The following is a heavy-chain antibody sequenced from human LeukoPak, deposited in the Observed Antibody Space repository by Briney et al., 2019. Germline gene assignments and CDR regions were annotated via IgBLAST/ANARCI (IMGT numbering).Heavy chain of an antibody. V-gene: IGHV3-30-3*01. CDR1: GFTFSSYA. D-gene: IGHD6-6*01. CDR3: ARSWAHGAARPNSGYYYYGMDV. Sequence: GGSLRLSCAASGFTFSSYAMHWVRQAPGKGLEWVAVISYDGSNKYYADSVKGRFTISRDNSKNTLYLQMNSLRAEDTAVYYCARSWAHGAARPNSGYYYYGMDVWGQGTTVTVSS. J-gene: IGHJ6*02. CDR2: ISYDGSNK.